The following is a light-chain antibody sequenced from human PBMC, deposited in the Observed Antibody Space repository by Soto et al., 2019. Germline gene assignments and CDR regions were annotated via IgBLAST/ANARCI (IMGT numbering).Light chain of an antibody. Sequence: QSALTQPPSASESPGQSVTISCTGTSSDVGAYDSVSWYQQYPGKAPKLMIYEVNKRPSGVPDRFSGSKSGNTASLTVSGLQAEDEADYYCSSYAGVNNVLFGGGTKVTVL. CDR3: SSYAGVNNVL. J-gene: IGLJ2*01. V-gene: IGLV2-8*01. CDR1: SSDVGAYDS. CDR2: EVN.